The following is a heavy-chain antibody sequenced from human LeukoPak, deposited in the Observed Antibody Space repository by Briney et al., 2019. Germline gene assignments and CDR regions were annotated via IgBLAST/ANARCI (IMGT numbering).Heavy chain of an antibody. Sequence: GWSLRLSCAASGITFSSQAMAWVRQAPGKGLEWVSSISESGDSTYYADSVKGRFTISRDNSKNTLSLQMNSLRVEDTAVYYCANAAGTFYRGQGTLVTVSS. CDR2: ISESGDST. V-gene: IGHV3-23*01. D-gene: IGHD6-19*01. CDR3: ANAAGTFY. J-gene: IGHJ4*02. CDR1: GITFSSQA.